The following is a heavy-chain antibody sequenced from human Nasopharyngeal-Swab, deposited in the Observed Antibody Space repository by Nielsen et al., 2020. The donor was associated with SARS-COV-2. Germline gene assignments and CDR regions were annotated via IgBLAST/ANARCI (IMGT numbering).Heavy chain of an antibody. J-gene: IGHJ4*02. Sequence: GGSLRLSCAASGFIFTSYAISWVRQAPGKGLEWVSTVSGNGATTFYADSVKGRFTISRDNSKHTLFLQMNSLRAEDTAIYYCARGSEYKYGFRYHFDYWGQGTLVTVSS. CDR1: GFIFTSYA. CDR3: ARGSEYKYGFRYHFDY. D-gene: IGHD5-18*01. V-gene: IGHV3-23*01. CDR2: VSGNGATT.